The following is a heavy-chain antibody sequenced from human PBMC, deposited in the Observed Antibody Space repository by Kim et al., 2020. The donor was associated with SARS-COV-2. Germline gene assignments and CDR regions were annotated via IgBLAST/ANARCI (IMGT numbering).Heavy chain of an antibody. Sequence: GGSLRLSCAASGFTFSSYAMHWVRQAPGKGLEWVAVISYDGSNKYYADSVKGRFTISRYNSKNTLYLQMNSLRAEDTAVYYCARGSELSLFNYYYYYYMDVWGKGTTVTVSS. V-gene: IGHV3-30-3*01. CDR2: ISYDGSNK. CDR3: ARGSELSLFNYYYYYYMDV. D-gene: IGHD3-16*02. CDR1: GFTFSSYA. J-gene: IGHJ6*03.